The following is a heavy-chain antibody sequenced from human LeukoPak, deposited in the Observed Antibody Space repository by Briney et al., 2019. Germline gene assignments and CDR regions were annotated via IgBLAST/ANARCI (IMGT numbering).Heavy chain of an antibody. CDR3: AKGRLSSSWYGFDC. CDR1: GFRFSSYA. J-gene: IGHJ4*02. D-gene: IGHD6-13*01. CDR2: ISGSGGST. V-gene: IGHV3-23*01. Sequence: GWALTLSCAGSGFRFSSYAMSWVREAPGPGQEGVSAISGSGGSTYYADSVKGRFTISRDNSKNTLYLQMNSLRAEDRAVYYCAKGRLSSSWYGFDCWGQGTLVTVSS.